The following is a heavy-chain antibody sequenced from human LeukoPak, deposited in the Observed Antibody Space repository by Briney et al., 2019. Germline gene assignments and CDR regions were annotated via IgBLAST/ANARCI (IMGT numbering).Heavy chain of an antibody. Sequence: PSETLSLTCTVSGGSISSSSYYWGWIRQPPGKGLEWIGSIYYSGSTYYNPSLKSRVTISVDTSKNQFSLKLSSVTAADTAVYYCARDLWLLKGTFDYWGQGTLVTVSS. V-gene: IGHV4-39*07. D-gene: IGHD3-22*01. J-gene: IGHJ4*02. CDR2: IYYSGST. CDR1: GGSISSSSYY. CDR3: ARDLWLLKGTFDY.